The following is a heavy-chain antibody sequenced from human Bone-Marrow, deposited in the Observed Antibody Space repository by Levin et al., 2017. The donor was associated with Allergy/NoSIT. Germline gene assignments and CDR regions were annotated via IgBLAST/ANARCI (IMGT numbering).Heavy chain of an antibody. Sequence: SVKVSCKASGGSFSSYPINWVRQAPGQGLEWMGRIIPMPGITNYTQNFQERVTITAARSTSTAYMELRSLRSEDTAVYYCARAFYYDSSGNYRSAFDLWGQGTRVTVSS. V-gene: IGHV1-69*04. CDR1: GGSFSSYP. CDR3: ARAFYYDSSGNYRSAFDL. J-gene: IGHJ3*01. D-gene: IGHD3-22*01. CDR2: IIPMPGIT.